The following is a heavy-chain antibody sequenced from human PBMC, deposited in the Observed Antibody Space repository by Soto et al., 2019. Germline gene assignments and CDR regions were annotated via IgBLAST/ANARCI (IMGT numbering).Heavy chain of an antibody. Sequence: QVQLVESGGGLVKPGGSLRLSCAASGFTFSDYYMSWIRQAPGKGLEWVSYISSSSSYTNYADSVKGRFTICRDNAKNSLYLQMNGLRGEDTAVYYCARVGSAGYRRYGMDVWGQGTTVTVSS. D-gene: IGHD5-12*01. CDR3: ARVGSAGYRRYGMDV. CDR2: ISSSSSYT. J-gene: IGHJ6*02. V-gene: IGHV3-11*06. CDR1: GFTFSDYY.